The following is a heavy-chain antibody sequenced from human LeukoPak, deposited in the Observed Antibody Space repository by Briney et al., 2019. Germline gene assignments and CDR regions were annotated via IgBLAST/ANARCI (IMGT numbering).Heavy chain of an antibody. V-gene: IGHV3-74*01. D-gene: IGHD4-11*01. CDR1: GFTFSTYW. CDR3: ARDRAYTQDY. CDR2: IKSDGIST. Sequence: GGSLRLSCAASGFTFSTYWMHWVRQAPGKGLVWVSHIKSDGISTTYADSVKGRFTISRDNAKNTLYLQMNSLRAEDTAVYYCARDRAYTQDYWGQGTLVTVSP. J-gene: IGHJ4*02.